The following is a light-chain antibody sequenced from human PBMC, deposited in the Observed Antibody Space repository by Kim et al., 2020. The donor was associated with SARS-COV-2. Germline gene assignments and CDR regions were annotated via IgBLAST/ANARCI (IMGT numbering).Light chain of an antibody. CDR1: QTITSW. CDR3: QQYHTFPWT. CDR2: EAS. V-gene: IGKV1-5*01. J-gene: IGKJ1*01. Sequence: DIQMTQSPPTLSASVGDRVTITCRASQTITSWLAWYQQKPGKAPNLLIYEASNLEDGVPSRFSGGGSGTEFTLIISSLQPDDFATYYCQQYHTFPWTFGQGTKVDIK.